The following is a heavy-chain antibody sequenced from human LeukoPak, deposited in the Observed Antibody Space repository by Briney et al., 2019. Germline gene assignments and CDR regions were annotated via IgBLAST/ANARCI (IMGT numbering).Heavy chain of an antibody. CDR1: GFTFSNFG. CDR2: IWYDGSSE. Sequence: GGSLRLSCAASGFTFSNFGMHWVRQAPGKGLEWVALIWYDGSSEYYADSVKGRFTVSRDNSKNTLYLQINSLRIEDTAIYYCAKAVDTAMVPYSWGQGTLVTVSS. CDR3: AKAVDTAMVPYS. J-gene: IGHJ4*02. D-gene: IGHD5-18*01. V-gene: IGHV3-33*06.